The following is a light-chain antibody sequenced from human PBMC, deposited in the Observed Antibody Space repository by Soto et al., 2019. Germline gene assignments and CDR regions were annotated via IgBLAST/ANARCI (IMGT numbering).Light chain of an antibody. J-gene: IGLJ1*01. CDR2: DVS. CDR3: SSYTSSITRV. V-gene: IGLV2-14*02. CDR1: SSDVGSYNL. Sequence: QSVLTQPASVSGSPGQSITISCTGTSSDVGSYNLVSWYQLHPDKAPKLIIYDVSNRPSGVSNRFSGSKSGNTASLTISGLQPEDEADYYCSSYTSSITRVFGTGTKVTVL.